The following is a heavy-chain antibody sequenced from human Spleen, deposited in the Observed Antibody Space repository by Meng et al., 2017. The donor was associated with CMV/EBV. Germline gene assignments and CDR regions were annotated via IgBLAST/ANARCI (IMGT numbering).Heavy chain of an antibody. J-gene: IGHJ4*02. V-gene: IGHV1-2*02. D-gene: IGHD4-23*01. CDR3: ARAPKVVTPYDY. CDR2: INPNSGGT. Sequence: ASVKVSCKASGYTFTGYYIHWVRQAPGQGLEWMGWINPNSGGTYYAQKFQGRVTVTRDTPSSTAFMELSRLRSDDTAVYYCARAPKVVTPYDYWGQGTLVTVSS. CDR1: GYTFTGYY.